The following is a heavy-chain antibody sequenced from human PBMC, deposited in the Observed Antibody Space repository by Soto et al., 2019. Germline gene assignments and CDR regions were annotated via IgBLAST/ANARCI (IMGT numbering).Heavy chain of an antibody. Sequence: GGSLRLSCAASGFTFSSYGMHWVRQAPGKGLEWVAVIWYDGSNKYYADSVKGRFTISRDNSKNTLYLQMNSLRAEDTAVYYCARDPRRYSSSWLDYWGQGTLVTVSS. CDR1: GFTFSSYG. CDR3: ARDPRRYSSSWLDY. J-gene: IGHJ4*02. D-gene: IGHD6-13*01. V-gene: IGHV3-33*01. CDR2: IWYDGSNK.